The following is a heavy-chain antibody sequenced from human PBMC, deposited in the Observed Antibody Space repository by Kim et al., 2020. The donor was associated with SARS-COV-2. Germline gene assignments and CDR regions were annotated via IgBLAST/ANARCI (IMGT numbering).Heavy chain of an antibody. J-gene: IGHJ3*02. CDR3: AKYRHHYDSASCSFDT. CDR1: GFSFSVYY. D-gene: IGHD3-10*01. V-gene: IGHV3-11*03. CDR2: IETSSGFT. Sequence: GGSLRLSCAASGFSFSVYYMSWTRPAPGKGMEWVSYIETSSGFTTYAESVKGRFTISRDNSKKSLFLQMNSLRAGDTAMYYCAKYRHHYDSASCSFDTWGQGTLVTVSS.